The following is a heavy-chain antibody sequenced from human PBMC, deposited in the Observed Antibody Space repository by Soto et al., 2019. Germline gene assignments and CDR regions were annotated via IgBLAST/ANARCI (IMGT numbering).Heavy chain of an antibody. Sequence: ASVKVSCKASGYTFTGYYMHWVRQAPGQGLEWMGWINPNSGGTNYAQKFQGRVTMTRDTSISTAYMELSRLRSDDTAVYYCARGLNYGDYVNFDYWGQGTLVTVSS. CDR3: ARGLNYGDYVNFDY. D-gene: IGHD4-17*01. J-gene: IGHJ4*02. CDR2: INPNSGGT. V-gene: IGHV1-2*02. CDR1: GYTFTGYY.